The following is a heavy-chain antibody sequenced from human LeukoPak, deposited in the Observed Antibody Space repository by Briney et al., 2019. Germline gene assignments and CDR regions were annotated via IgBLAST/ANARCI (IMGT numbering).Heavy chain of an antibody. J-gene: IGHJ4*02. V-gene: IGHV1-69*13. Sequence: ASVKVSCKASGGTFSSYAISWVRQAPGQGLEWMGGIIPIFGTANYAQKFQGRVTITADESTSTAYMELSSLRSEDTAVYYCARGGYYDSSGYYDNQRSNFDYWGQGTLVTVSS. CDR1: GGTFSSYA. CDR2: IIPIFGTA. CDR3: ARGGYYDSSGYYDNQRSNFDY. D-gene: IGHD3-22*01.